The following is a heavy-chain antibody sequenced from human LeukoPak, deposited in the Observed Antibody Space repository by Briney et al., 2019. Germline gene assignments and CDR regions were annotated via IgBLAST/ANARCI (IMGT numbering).Heavy chain of an antibody. V-gene: IGHV3-48*03. CDR2: ISSSGSTI. D-gene: IGHD6-13*01. Sequence: GGSLRLSCAASGFTFSSYEMNWVRQAPGKGLEWVSYISSSGSTIYYADSVKGRFTISRDNAKNSLYLQMNSLRAEDTAVYYCASRGAYSSTDYYYYYMDVWGKGTTVTVSS. J-gene: IGHJ6*03. CDR1: GFTFSSYE. CDR3: ASRGAYSSTDYYYYYMDV.